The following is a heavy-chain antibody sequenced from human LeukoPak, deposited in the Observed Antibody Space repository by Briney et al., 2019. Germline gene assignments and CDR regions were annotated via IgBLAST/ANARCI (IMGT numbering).Heavy chain of an antibody. J-gene: IGHJ4*02. CDR2: IKQDGSEK. CDR1: GFTFSSYW. Sequence: GGSLRLSCAASGFTFSSYWMSWVRQAPGKGLEWVANIKQDGSEKYYVDSVKGRFTISRDNAKNSLYLQMNSLRAEDTAVYYCARDTKYSGSYLVDYWGQGTLVTVSS. D-gene: IGHD1-26*01. V-gene: IGHV3-7*01. CDR3: ARDTKYSGSYLVDY.